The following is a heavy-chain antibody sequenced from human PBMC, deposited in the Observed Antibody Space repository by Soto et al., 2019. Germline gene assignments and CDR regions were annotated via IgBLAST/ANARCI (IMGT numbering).Heavy chain of an antibody. V-gene: IGHV1-2*02. CDR2: INPNCGGT. J-gene: IGHJ6*02. D-gene: IGHD3-3*01. CDR3: ARALIRFLDWIPENYYYGMDV. CDR1: GHSFTAYY. Sequence: QVQLVQSGAEVKKPGASVKVSCKASGHSFTAYYMHWVRQAPGQGLEWMGWINPNCGGTKYAQKFQGRVTMTWDTSSRTVYMELSGLRSDDTAVYFCARALIRFLDWIPENYYYGMDVWGQGTTVTVSS.